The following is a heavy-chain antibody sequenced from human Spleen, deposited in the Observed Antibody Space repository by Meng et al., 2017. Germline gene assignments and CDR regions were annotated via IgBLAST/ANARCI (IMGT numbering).Heavy chain of an antibody. CDR2: INHSGST. J-gene: IGHJ5*02. Sequence: QVQLQEWGAGLLKPSGTLSLTCVVSGGSFSDYYWSWIRQPPGKGLEWIGEINHSGSTNYNPSLKSRVTISVDKSKNQFSLKLSSVTAADTAVYFCAREPGGYGYVWFDPWGQGTLVTVSS. V-gene: IGHV4-34*01. CDR3: AREPGGYGYVWFDP. CDR1: GGSFSDYY. D-gene: IGHD5-18*01.